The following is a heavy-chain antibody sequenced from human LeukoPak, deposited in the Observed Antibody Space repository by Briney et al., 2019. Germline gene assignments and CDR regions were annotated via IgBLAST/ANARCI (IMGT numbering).Heavy chain of an antibody. D-gene: IGHD3-3*01. CDR3: ARDAFWSGYYPSYYYYYYYMDV. J-gene: IGHJ6*03. CDR2: IYTSGST. Sequence: SETLSLTCTVSDGSISSGSYYWSWIRQPAGKGLEWIGRIYTSGSTNYNPSLKSRVTISVDTSKNQFSLKLSSVTAADTAVYYCARDAFWSGYYPSYYYYYYYMDVWGKGTTVTVSS. CDR1: DGSISSGSYY. V-gene: IGHV4-61*02.